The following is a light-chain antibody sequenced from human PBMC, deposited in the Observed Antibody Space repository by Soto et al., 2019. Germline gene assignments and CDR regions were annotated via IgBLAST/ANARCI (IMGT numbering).Light chain of an antibody. V-gene: IGKV3-20*01. CDR1: QSVSSSY. CDR2: GAS. J-gene: IGKJ1*01. Sequence: EIVMTQSPATLSVSPGERPTLSCRASQSVSSSYLAWYQQKPGQAPRLLIYGASSSATGIQDRFSGSGSGTDFTLTISRLEPEDSAVYYCQQYGSSPTFGQGTKGDIK. CDR3: QQYGSSPT.